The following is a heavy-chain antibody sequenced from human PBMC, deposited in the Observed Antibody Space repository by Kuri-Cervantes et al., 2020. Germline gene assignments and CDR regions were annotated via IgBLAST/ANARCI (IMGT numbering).Heavy chain of an antibody. CDR3: ARGEHRRPYDY. D-gene: IGHD1-26*01. CDR2: INPNSGGA. J-gene: IGHJ4*02. CDR1: GYTFTSYY. V-gene: IGHV1-2*04. Sequence: ASVKVSCKASGYTFTSYYMHWVRQAPGQGLELMGWINPNSGGANFAQKFQGLLSLTRDTSVSTAYMELSRLKSDDTAVYYCARGEHRRPYDYWGQGTLVTVSS.